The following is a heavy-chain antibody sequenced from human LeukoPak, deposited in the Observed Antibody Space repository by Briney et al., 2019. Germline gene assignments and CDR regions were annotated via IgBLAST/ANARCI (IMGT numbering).Heavy chain of an antibody. CDR2: ITSKSNYI. D-gene: IGHD2-21*01. V-gene: IGHV3-21*01. CDR3: TSGLIAIESDNNLYQYMDV. J-gene: IGHJ6*03. CDR1: GFTFSVYS. Sequence: GGSLRLSCSGSGFTFSVYSMNWVRQAPGKGLEWVSSITSKSNYIYYAYSVKGRFTISRDNAMNSVFLQLNSLRAEDSAVYYCTSGLIAIESDNNLYQYMDVWGKGTTVTVSS.